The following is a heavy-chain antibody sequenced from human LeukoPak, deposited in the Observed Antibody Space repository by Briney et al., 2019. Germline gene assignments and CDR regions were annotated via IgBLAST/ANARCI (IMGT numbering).Heavy chain of an antibody. CDR3: AVSNYWDLDY. J-gene: IGHJ4*02. Sequence: PSGTLSLTCTVSGGSISSYYWGWIRQPPGKGLEWIGSIYYSGSTYYNPSLKSRVTISVDTSKNQFSLKLSSVTAADTAVYYCAVSNYWDLDYWGQGTLVTVSS. D-gene: IGHD4-11*01. CDR1: GGSISSYY. CDR2: IYYSGST. V-gene: IGHV4-39*07.